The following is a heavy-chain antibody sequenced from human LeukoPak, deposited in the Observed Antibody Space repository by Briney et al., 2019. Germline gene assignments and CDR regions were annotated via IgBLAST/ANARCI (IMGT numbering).Heavy chain of an antibody. V-gene: IGHV6-1*01. D-gene: IGHD3-16*01. CDR2: TYYRSKWFN. Sequence: SQTLSLTCVISGDSVSSNSAAWNWLRQSPSRGLEWLGRTYYRSKWFNEYSTSVESRITINPDTSKNQFSLQLSFVTPEDTAVYYCARESGDYVKFDYWGQGTLVTVSS. CDR3: ARESGDYVKFDY. J-gene: IGHJ4*02. CDR1: GDSVSSNSAA.